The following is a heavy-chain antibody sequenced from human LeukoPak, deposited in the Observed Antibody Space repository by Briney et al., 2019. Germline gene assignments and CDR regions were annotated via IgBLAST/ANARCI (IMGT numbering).Heavy chain of an antibody. J-gene: IGHJ4*02. V-gene: IGHV3-23*01. Sequence: GSLGLSFAASGFPFNNYAMNLVRQAPGKGLEWVSAISGSGGSTYYADSVKGRFTISRDNSKNTLYLQMNSLRAEDTAIYYCAKDHRGRIVVVVAATLWGQGTLVTVSS. CDR3: AKDHRGRIVVVVAATL. CDR1: GFPFNNYA. D-gene: IGHD2-15*01. CDR2: ISGSGGST.